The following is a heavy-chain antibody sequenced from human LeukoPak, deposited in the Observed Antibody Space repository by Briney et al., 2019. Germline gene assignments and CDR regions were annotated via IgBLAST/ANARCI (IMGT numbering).Heavy chain of an antibody. V-gene: IGHV1-69*13. D-gene: IGHD3-3*01. CDR1: GGVFTSYA. CDR2: VIPVFGTL. CDR3: ARDVGTIFGVVIDRYYYYYMDV. Sequence: SVKVSCKASGGVFTSYAISWVRQAPGQGLEWMGAVIPVFGTLDYAQSFQGRVTFTADESTSTAYMELKNLGSDDRAVYYCARDVGTIFGVVIDRYYYYYMDVWGSGTTVTVSS. J-gene: IGHJ6*03.